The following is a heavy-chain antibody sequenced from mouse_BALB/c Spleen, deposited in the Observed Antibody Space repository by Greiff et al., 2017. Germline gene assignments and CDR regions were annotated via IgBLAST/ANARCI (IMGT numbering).Heavy chain of an antibody. CDR1: GYTFTSYY. J-gene: IGHJ3*01. CDR2: INPSNGGT. V-gene: IGHV1S81*02. D-gene: IGHD1-1*01. Sequence: QVHVKPSGAELVKPGASVKLSCKASGYTFTSYYMYWVKQRPGQGLEWIGEINPSNGGTNFNEKFKSKATLTVDKSSSTAYMQLSSLTSEDSAVYYCTRSDYYGSSTGFAYWGQGTLVTVSA. CDR3: TRSDYYGSSTGFAY.